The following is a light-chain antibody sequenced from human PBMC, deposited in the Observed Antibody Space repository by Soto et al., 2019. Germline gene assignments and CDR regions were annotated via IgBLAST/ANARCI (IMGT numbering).Light chain of an antibody. CDR1: GSNVESNF. CDR3: AAWDDSPSAHVV. V-gene: IGLV1-47*01. J-gene: IGLJ2*01. CDR2: RTY. Sequence: QAVVTQPPSASGTPGQRVTISCSGSGSNVESNFVSWYQQLPETAPKLLIFRTYQRPSGVPDRFSGSKSATSASLAISGLRSEDEGDYYCAAWDDSPSAHVVFGGGTKLTVL.